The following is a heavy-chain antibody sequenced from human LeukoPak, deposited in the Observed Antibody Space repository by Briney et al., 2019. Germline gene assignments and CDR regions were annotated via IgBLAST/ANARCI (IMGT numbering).Heavy chain of an antibody. CDR2: INPSGGST. J-gene: IGHJ4*02. CDR3: ARGVYGDYPINPFDY. V-gene: IGHV1-46*01. D-gene: IGHD4-17*01. CDR1: GYIFTSYY. Sequence: GASVKVSCKASGYIFTSYYMHRVRQAPGQGLEWMGIINPSGGSTSYAQKFQGRVTMTRDTSTSTVYMELSSLRSEDTAVYYCARGVYGDYPINPFDYWGQGTLVTVSS.